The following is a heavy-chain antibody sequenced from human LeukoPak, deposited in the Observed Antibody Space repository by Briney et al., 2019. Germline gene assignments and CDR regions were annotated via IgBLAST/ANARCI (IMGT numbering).Heavy chain of an antibody. D-gene: IGHD6-13*01. J-gene: IGHJ4*02. CDR2: IKPDESET. V-gene: IGHV3-7*01. Sequence: PGGSLRLSCAASGLTFNTYWMTWVRQAPGKGLEWVANIKPDESETYYVDTVKGRFTIYRDNAKSLLYLQMNSLRGEATAVYYCGGFGYEAAVDLWGQGTLVTVSS. CDR3: GGFGYEAAVDL. CDR1: GLTFNTYW.